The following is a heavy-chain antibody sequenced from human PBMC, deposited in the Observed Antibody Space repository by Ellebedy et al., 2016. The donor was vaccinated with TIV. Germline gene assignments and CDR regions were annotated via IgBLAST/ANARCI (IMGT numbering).Heavy chain of an antibody. V-gene: IGHV4-59*01. Sequence: GSLRLSCTVSGGSISSYYWSWIRQPPGKGLEWIGYIYYSGSTNYNPSLKSRVTISVDTSKNQFSLKLSSVTAADTAVYYCARGGGIAAAGTGTDYWGQGTLVTVSS. J-gene: IGHJ4*02. CDR3: ARGGGIAAAGTGTDY. D-gene: IGHD6-13*01. CDR2: IYYSGST. CDR1: GGSISSYY.